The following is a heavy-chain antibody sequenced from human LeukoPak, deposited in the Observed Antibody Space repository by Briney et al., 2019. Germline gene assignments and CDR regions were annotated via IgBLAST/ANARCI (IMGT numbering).Heavy chain of an antibody. Sequence: SETLSLTCTVSGGSISSYYWSWIRQPPGKGLEWIGYIYYSGSTNYNPSLKSRVTISVDTSKNQFSLKLSSVTAADTAVYYCAREGGCSGGSCYSLNWFDPWGQGTLVTVSS. CDR3: AREGGCSGGSCYSLNWFDP. D-gene: IGHD2-15*01. J-gene: IGHJ5*02. CDR1: GGSISSYY. CDR2: IYYSGST. V-gene: IGHV4-59*01.